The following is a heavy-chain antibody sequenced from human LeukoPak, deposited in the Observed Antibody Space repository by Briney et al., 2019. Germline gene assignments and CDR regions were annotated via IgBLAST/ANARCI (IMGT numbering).Heavy chain of an antibody. D-gene: IGHD2-2*01. V-gene: IGHV1-2*02. CDR3: ARDQDIVVVPAMDV. Sequence: ASVKVSCKASGYTFTGYYMHWVRQAPGQGLEWMGWINPNSGGTNYAQKFQDRVTMTRDTSISTAYMELSRLRSDDTAVYYCARDQDIVVVPAMDVWGQGTTVTVSS. J-gene: IGHJ6*02. CDR1: GYTFTGYY. CDR2: INPNSGGT.